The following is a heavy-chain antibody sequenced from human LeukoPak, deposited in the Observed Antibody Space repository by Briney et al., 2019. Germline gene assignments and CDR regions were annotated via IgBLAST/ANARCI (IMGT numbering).Heavy chain of an antibody. CDR3: ARDSYYDSSGYLDY. CDR2: IRSSSSYI. CDR1: GFTFSSYS. J-gene: IGHJ4*02. D-gene: IGHD3-22*01. V-gene: IGHV3-21*01. Sequence: GGSLRLSCAASGFTFSSYSMNWVRQAPGKGLEWVSSIRSSSSYIYYADSVKGRFTISRDNAKNSLYLQMNSLRAEDTAVYYCARDSYYDSSGYLDYWGQGTLVTVSS.